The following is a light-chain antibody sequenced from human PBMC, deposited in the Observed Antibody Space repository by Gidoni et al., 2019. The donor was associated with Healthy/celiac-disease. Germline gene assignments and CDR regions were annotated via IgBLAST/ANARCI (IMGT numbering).Light chain of an antibody. Sequence: DIQMTQSPSTLSASVGDRVTITCRASQSISSWLVWYQQKPGNAPKLRIYKASTLESGVPSRFRGSGSGTEFTLAISSLQPDDFATYYCQQYNSYPLTFGGGTKVEIK. J-gene: IGKJ4*01. CDR2: KAS. CDR1: QSISSW. V-gene: IGKV1-5*03. CDR3: QQYNSYPLT.